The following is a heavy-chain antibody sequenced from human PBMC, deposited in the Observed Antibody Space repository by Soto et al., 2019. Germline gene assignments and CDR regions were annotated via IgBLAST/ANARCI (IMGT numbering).Heavy chain of an antibody. CDR2: ISAYSGKT. Sequence: QVPLVQSGGEVKKHGASVKVSYKTSGYTFTTYGISWVRQAPGQGLEWVGWISAYSGKTHYAQKFQGKVTMTIDTSTNTAYLELRSLRSDETAVYYCARDPYLGDHQYWGQGTLVTVSS. CDR3: ARDPYLGDHQY. V-gene: IGHV1-18*01. D-gene: IGHD3-16*01. CDR1: GYTFTTYG. J-gene: IGHJ4*02.